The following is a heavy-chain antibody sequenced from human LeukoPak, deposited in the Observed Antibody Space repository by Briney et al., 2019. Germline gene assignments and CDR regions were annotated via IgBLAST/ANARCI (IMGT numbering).Heavy chain of an antibody. CDR1: GFTFDDYG. CDR3: ARERLSGSYLYYFDY. CDR2: INWNGGST. V-gene: IGHV3-20*04. D-gene: IGHD1-26*01. J-gene: IGHJ4*02. Sequence: GGSLRPSCAASGFTFDDYGMSWVRQAPGKGLEWVSGINWNGGSTGYADSVKGRFTISRDNAKNSLYLQMNSLRAEDTALYYCARERLSGSYLYYFDYWGQGTLVTVSS.